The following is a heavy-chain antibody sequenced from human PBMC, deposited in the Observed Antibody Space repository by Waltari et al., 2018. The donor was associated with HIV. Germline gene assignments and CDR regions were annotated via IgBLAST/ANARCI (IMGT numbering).Heavy chain of an antibody. D-gene: IGHD1-26*01. V-gene: IGHV3-11*01. J-gene: IGHJ6*02. Sequence: QVHLVESGGGLVKPGGSLRLSCAASGFTFSEYYMSWIRQAPGKELEWVSYIGRSGSTICYSDSVKGGFNMSRDKSKNSVYLQMNSQRAEDTAVYYCAREWSTGRVPDYYDYGMDFWGQGTTVTVSS. CDR2: IGRSGSTI. CDR1: GFTFSEYY. CDR3: AREWSTGRVPDYYDYGMDF.